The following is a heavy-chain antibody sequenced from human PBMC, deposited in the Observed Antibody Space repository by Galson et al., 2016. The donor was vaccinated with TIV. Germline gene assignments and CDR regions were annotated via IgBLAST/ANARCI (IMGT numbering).Heavy chain of an antibody. CDR1: GFSLSSSGVG. J-gene: IGHJ4*02. CDR2: IYWNDDK. V-gene: IGHV2-5*01. CDR3: AHSRGPDIEYCSVNSCHRCFDY. Sequence: PALVKPTQTLTLTCTFSGFSLSSSGVGVGWIRQPPGKAPEWLALIYWNDDKRYSPSPNTRLTITKDTSRNQVVLTMTNVDPEDTATYYCAHSRGPDIEYCSVNSCHRCFDYWGQGTLVTVSS. D-gene: IGHD2-2*01.